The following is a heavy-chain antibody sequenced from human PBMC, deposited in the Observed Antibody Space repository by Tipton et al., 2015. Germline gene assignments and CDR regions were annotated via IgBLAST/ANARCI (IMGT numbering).Heavy chain of an antibody. CDR1: GFTFSDYF. Sequence: GSLRLSCAASGFTFSDYFLSWIRQAPGKGLEWVSTISGSGRSTFYADSVKGRFTISRGNSKNTLYLQMNSLRAEDTAVYYCAKSQYQLVYFYYGMDVWGQGTTVTVSS. V-gene: IGHV3-23*01. D-gene: IGHD2-2*01. CDR3: AKSQYQLVYFYYGMDV. CDR2: ISGSGRST. J-gene: IGHJ6*02.